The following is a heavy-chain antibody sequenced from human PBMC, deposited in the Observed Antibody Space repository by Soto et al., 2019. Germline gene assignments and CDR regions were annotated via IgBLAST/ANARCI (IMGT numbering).Heavy chain of an antibody. CDR1: GFTFSSYA. D-gene: IGHD1-26*01. V-gene: IGHV3-23*01. J-gene: IGHJ4*02. CDR3: AKVRVGATEADY. CDR2: ISGSGGST. Sequence: EVQLLESGGGLVQPGGSLRLSCAASGFTFSSYAISWVRQAPGKGLEWVSAISGSGGSTYYADSVKGRFTISRDNSKNTLYLQMNSLRAEDTAVYYCAKVRVGATEADYWGQGTLVTVSS.